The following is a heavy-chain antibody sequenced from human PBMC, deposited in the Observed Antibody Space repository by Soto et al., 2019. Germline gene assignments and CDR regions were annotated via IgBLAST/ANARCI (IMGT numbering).Heavy chain of an antibody. CDR3: ARTYCSGGSCYFNWFDP. J-gene: IGHJ5*02. CDR2: MNPNSGNT. D-gene: IGHD2-15*01. Sequence: ASVTVSCKASGYTFTSYDINWVRQATGQGLEWMGWMNPNSGNTGYAQKFQGRVTMTRNTSISTAYMELSSLRSEDTAVYYCARTYCSGGSCYFNWFDPWGQGTLVTVSS. V-gene: IGHV1-8*01. CDR1: GYTFTSYD.